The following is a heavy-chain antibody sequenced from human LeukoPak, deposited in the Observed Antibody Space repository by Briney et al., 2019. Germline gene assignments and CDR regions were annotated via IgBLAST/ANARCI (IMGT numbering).Heavy chain of an antibody. Sequence: PSETPSLTCTVSGGSFSIYYWGWIRQPAGKGLEYIGRIYTSGSTNYNPSLKSRVTMSVDTSKSQFSLKLSSVTAADTAVYYCARGPTTVTRAFDYWGQGTLVTVSS. V-gene: IGHV4-4*07. CDR3: ARGPTTVTRAFDY. CDR2: IYTSGST. D-gene: IGHD4-17*01. J-gene: IGHJ4*02. CDR1: GGSFSIYY.